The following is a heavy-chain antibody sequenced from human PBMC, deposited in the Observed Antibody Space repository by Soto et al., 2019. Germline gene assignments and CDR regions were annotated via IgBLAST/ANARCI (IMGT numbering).Heavy chain of an antibody. CDR3: ALRRRNSSRCYFDY. CDR1: GYTFTGYY. D-gene: IGHD1-1*01. J-gene: IGHJ4*02. CDR2: INPNSGGT. Sequence: ASVKVSCKASGYTFTGYYMHWVRQAPGQGLEWMGWINPNSGGTNYAQKFQGRVTMTRDTSISTAYMELSRLRSDDTAVYYCALRRRNSSRCYFDYWGQGTLVTVSS. V-gene: IGHV1-2*02.